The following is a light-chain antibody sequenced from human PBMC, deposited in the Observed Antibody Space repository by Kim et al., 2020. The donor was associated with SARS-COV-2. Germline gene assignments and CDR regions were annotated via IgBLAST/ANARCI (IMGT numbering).Light chain of an antibody. J-gene: IGLJ3*02. V-gene: IGLV1-51*01. CDR2: DNN. CDR3: GTWDSSLSAWV. Sequence: GQKVTISCSGSSSNIGNNYVSWYQHLPGTAPKLLIYDNNKRPSRIPDRFSGSRSGTSATLGITGLQTGDEADYYCGTWDSSLSAWVFGGGTQLTVL. CDR1: SSNIGNNY.